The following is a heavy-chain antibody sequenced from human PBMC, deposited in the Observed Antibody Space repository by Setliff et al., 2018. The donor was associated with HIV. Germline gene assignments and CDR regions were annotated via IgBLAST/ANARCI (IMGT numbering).Heavy chain of an antibody. Sequence: ASVKVSCKASGYTFTSYAMHWVRQAPGQRLERMGWINAGNGNTKYSQEFQGRVTITRDTSASTAYMELSSLRSEDMAVYYCARGKVGYDGIMDVWGKGTTVTVSS. D-gene: IGHD3-16*01. J-gene: IGHJ6*04. V-gene: IGHV1-3*03. CDR2: INAGNGNT. CDR1: GYTFTSYA. CDR3: ARGKVGYDGIMDV.